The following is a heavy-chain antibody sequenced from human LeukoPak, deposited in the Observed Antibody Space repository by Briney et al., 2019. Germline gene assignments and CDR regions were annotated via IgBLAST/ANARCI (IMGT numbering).Heavy chain of an antibody. J-gene: IGHJ3*01. CDR2: INHIGST. CDR1: GGSFSGYY. CDR3: AASTAVAGRLGAFDV. Sequence: SETLPLTCAVYGGSFSGYYWSWIRQPPGKGLEWIGEINHIGSTKYNPSLKSRVTISVDTSKNQFYLKLSSVTAADTAVYYCAASTAVAGRLGAFDVWGQGTMVTVSS. V-gene: IGHV4-34*01. D-gene: IGHD6-19*01.